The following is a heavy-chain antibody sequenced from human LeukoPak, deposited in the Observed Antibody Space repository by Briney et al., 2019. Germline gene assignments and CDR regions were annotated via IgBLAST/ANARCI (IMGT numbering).Heavy chain of an antibody. CDR1: GFTFSSYS. J-gene: IGHJ4*02. V-gene: IGHV3-48*04. D-gene: IGHD5-18*01. Sequence: GGSLRLSCAASGFTFSSYSMNWVRQAPGKGLEWVSYISSSGSTIFYADSVKGRFTISRDNAKNSLYLQMNSLRAEDTAVYYCARVPRTAMVAFDYWGQGTLVTVSS. CDR3: ARVPRTAMVAFDY. CDR2: ISSSGSTI.